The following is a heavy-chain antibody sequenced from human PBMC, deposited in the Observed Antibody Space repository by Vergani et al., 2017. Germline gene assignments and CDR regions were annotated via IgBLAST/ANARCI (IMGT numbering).Heavy chain of an antibody. V-gene: IGHV3-23*01. CDR2: IGGSGGST. J-gene: IGHJ4*02. Sequence: EVQLLESGGGLVQPGGSLRLSCAASGFTFTNYALSWVRQAPGKGLEWVSTIGGSGGSTYYADSVKGRFTISRDNSKNTLYLQMNSLRAEDTAVYYCAKGAYDFWSGYYRVRVSGPYYFDYWGQGTLVTVSS. D-gene: IGHD3-3*01. CDR3: AKGAYDFWSGYYRVRVSGPYYFDY. CDR1: GFTFTNYA.